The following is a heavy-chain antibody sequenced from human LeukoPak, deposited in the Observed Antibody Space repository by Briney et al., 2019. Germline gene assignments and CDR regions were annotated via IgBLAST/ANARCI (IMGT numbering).Heavy chain of an antibody. V-gene: IGHV3-7*04. D-gene: IGHD1-26*01. CDR1: GLTFSTNW. CDR2: IKPDGSGK. Sequence: PGGSLRLSCAASGLTFSTNWMSWVRQAPGKGLDWVAKIKPDGSGKYFVDSVKGRFTISRDNAKNSLYLQMNSLRAEDTALYYCATDSAYSFEYWGQGTPVTVSS. J-gene: IGHJ4*02. CDR3: ATDSAYSFEY.